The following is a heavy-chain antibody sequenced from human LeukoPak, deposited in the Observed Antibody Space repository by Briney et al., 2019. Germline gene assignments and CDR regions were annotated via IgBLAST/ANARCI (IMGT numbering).Heavy chain of an antibody. Sequence: GGSLRLSCAASGFTFSSYSLNWVRQAPGKGLEWVSSISSSSTYIYYADSVEGRFTISRENGKNSLYLQMNSLRAEDTALHYCARGQSSSGSDAFDICGQGTMVTVYS. D-gene: IGHD3-22*01. V-gene: IGHV3-21*06. J-gene: IGHJ3*02. CDR3: ARGQSSSGSDAFDI. CDR1: GFTFSSYS. CDR2: ISSSSTYI.